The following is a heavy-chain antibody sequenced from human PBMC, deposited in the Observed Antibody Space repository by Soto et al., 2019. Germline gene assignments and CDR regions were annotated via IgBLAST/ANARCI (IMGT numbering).Heavy chain of an antibody. D-gene: IGHD3-22*01. J-gene: IGHJ4*02. CDR2: INNDESST. V-gene: IGHV3-74*01. CDR1: RFTFSSYW. Sequence: GGSLRLSCAASRFTFSSYWMHWVRQAPGKGLVWVSRINNDESSTNYADSVKGRFTISRDNAKNTLYLQMISLRAEDTAVYYCVKGYGSSAVGFDYWGQGTLVTVSS. CDR3: VKGYGSSAVGFDY.